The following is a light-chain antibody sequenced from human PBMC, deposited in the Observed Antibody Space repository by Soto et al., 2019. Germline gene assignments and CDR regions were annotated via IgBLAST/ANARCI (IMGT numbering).Light chain of an antibody. CDR1: SSNIGSNT. J-gene: IGLJ3*02. Sequence: QSVLTQPPSASGTPGQRVTISCSGSSSNIGSNTVNWYQQLPGTAPKVLIYSNNQRPSGVPDRFSGSTSGTSASLAISGLQSEDEAEYYCAAWDDSLNGWVFGGGTKLTVL. CDR2: SNN. V-gene: IGLV1-44*01. CDR3: AAWDDSLNGWV.